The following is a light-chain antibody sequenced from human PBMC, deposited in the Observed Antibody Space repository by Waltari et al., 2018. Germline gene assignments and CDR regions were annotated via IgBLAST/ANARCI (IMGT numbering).Light chain of an antibody. Sequence: EIVLTQSPGTLSLSPGERATLSCWAIQSVGRSLAWYQHKRGQPPRLLIYGASTRATGVPDRFSGSGSGTDFSLTISRLEPEDFAVYYCQHYVRLPVTFGQGTKVEI. CDR3: QHYVRLPVT. CDR2: GAS. J-gene: IGKJ1*01. V-gene: IGKV3-20*01. CDR1: QSVGRS.